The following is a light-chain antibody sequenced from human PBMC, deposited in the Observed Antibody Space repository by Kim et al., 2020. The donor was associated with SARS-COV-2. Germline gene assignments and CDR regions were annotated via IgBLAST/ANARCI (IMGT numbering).Light chain of an antibody. CDR3: QQFNSYPLT. CDR2: DAA. CDR1: PGISSA. J-gene: IGKJ4*01. Sequence: ASVGDRVTIACRESPGISSALAWYQQKPGKAPKLLIYDAASLESGVPSRFSGSGPGTDFTLTISSLQPEDFATYYCQQFNSYPLTFGGGTKVDIK. V-gene: IGKV1-13*02.